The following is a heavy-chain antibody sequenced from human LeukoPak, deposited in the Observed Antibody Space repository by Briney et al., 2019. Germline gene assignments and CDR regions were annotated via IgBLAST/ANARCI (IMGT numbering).Heavy chain of an antibody. CDR2: INPSGGST. J-gene: IGHJ6*02. CDR1: GYTFTSYY. Sequence: ASVKVSCKASGYTFTSYYMHWVRQAPGQGLEWMGIINPSGGSTSYAQKFQGRVTMTRDTSTSTVYMELSSLRSEDTAVYYCARDLGVCSSTSCYSYGMDVWGQGTTVTDSS. CDR3: ARDLGVCSSTSCYSYGMDV. D-gene: IGHD2-2*01. V-gene: IGHV1-46*01.